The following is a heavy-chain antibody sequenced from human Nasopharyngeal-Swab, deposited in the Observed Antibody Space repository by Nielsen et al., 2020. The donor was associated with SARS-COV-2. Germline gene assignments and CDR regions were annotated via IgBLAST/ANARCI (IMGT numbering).Heavy chain of an antibody. V-gene: IGHV3-7*01. Sequence: GESLKISCAASGFTFRNHWMSWVRQAPGKGLEWVANIKQDGSENLYADSVKGRFTISRDNARNSLYLQMNRLRAEDTAVYFCARGLYYYDRSGYPDSWGQGSPVTVSS. CDR1: GFTFRNHW. J-gene: IGHJ4*02. CDR3: ARGLYYYDRSGYPDS. CDR2: IKQDGSEN. D-gene: IGHD3-22*01.